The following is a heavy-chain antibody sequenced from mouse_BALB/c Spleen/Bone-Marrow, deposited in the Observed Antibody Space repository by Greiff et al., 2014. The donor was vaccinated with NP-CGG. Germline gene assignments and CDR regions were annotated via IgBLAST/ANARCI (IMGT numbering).Heavy chain of an antibody. V-gene: IGHV1-54*01. Sequence: VQVVESGAELVRPGTSVKVSCKASGYAFTNYLIEWVKQRPGQGLEWIGVINPGSGGTNYNEKFKGKATLTADKSSSTAYMQLSSLTSDDSAVYFCARREDYDLDYWGQGTTLTVSS. J-gene: IGHJ2*01. CDR3: ARREDYDLDY. D-gene: IGHD2-4*01. CDR2: INPGSGGT. CDR1: GYAFTNYL.